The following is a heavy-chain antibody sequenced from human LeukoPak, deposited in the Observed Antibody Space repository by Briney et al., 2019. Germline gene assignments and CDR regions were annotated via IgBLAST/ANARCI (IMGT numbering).Heavy chain of an antibody. CDR3: ARYDRGLFFFDN. Sequence: SETPSLTCTVSGASVRNEYWSWIRQPPGKELEWIGYIHYSGSSNYHPSLGSRVTISLDTSKNQFSLKLKSVTAADTGMYHCARYDRGLFFFDNWGQGTLVTVSS. CDR2: IHYSGSS. D-gene: IGHD1-14*01. J-gene: IGHJ4*02. V-gene: IGHV4-59*08. CDR1: GASVRNEY.